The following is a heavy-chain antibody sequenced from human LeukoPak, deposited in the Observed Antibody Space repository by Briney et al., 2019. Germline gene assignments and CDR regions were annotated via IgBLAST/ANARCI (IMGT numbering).Heavy chain of an antibody. D-gene: IGHD5-24*01. CDR2: INHSGST. V-gene: IGHV4-34*01. J-gene: IGHJ5*02. CDR3: ARHGRWRQNWFDP. Sequence: PSETLSLTCAVYGGSFSGYYWSWIRQPPGKGLEWIGEINHSGSTNYNPSLKSRVTMSVDTSKKQFSLKLSSVTAADTAVYYCARHGRWRQNWFDPWGQGTLVTVSS. CDR1: GGSFSGYY.